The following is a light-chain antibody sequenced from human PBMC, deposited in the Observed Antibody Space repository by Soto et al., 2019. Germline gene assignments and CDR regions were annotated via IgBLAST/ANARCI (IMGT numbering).Light chain of an antibody. Sequence: DIQMTQSPSSLSASVGDRITITCRASQGISNHLAWYQQKPGKVPELLIYAATTLQSGVPSRFSGSGSGTDFTLTISGLQTEDVATYYCQKYDRAPWTFGQGTKVEIK. CDR2: AAT. J-gene: IGKJ1*01. CDR3: QKYDRAPWT. V-gene: IGKV1-27*01. CDR1: QGISNH.